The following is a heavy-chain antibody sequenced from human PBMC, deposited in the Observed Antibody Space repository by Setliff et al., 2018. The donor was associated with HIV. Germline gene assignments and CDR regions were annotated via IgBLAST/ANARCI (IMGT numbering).Heavy chain of an antibody. D-gene: IGHD1-26*01. CDR1: GYTFTSYD. V-gene: IGHV1-8*01. CDR2: MSPNSGNA. CDR3: ATWGGSPDGYFYYYMDV. J-gene: IGHJ6*03. Sequence: ASVKVSCKASGYTFTSYDINWVRQATGQGLEWMGWMSPNSGNAGYAQKFQGRVTMTGNTSISTAYMELSSLRSEDTAVYYCATWGGSPDGYFYYYMDVWGKGTTVTVSS.